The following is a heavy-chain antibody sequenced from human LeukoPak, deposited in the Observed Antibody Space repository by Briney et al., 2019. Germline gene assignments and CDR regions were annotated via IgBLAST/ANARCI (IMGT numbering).Heavy chain of an antibody. CDR1: GFTFSSYA. D-gene: IGHD1-26*01. J-gene: IGHJ6*02. CDR2: ISGSGGST. Sequence: GGSLRLSCAASGFTFSSYAMSWVRQAPGKGLEWVSGISGSGGSTYYADSVKGRFTISRDISKNTLYVQMNSLRAEDAAVYYCAKDKGWGYSSYDYYGMDVCGQGTTVTVSS. V-gene: IGHV3-23*01. CDR3: AKDKGWGYSSYDYYGMDV.